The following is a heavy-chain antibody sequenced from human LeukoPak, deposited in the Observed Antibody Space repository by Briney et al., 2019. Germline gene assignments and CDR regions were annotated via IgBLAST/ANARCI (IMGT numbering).Heavy chain of an antibody. CDR1: GYTFTSYD. CDR3: ARARPYCSSTSCYEYYYGMDV. Sequence: ASVKVSCKASGYTFTSYDFNWVRQATGQRPEWMGWMSPNSGDTGYAQKFQDRVTMTRNTSISTAYMELRSLRSDDTAVYYCARARPYCSSTSCYEYYYGMDVWGQGTTVTVSS. V-gene: IGHV1-8*01. CDR2: MSPNSGDT. J-gene: IGHJ6*02. D-gene: IGHD2-2*01.